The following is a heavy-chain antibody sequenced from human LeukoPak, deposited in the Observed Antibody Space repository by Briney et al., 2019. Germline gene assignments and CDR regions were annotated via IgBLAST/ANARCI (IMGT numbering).Heavy chain of an antibody. V-gene: IGHV3-48*01. J-gene: IGHJ4*02. D-gene: IGHD4-17*01. CDR1: GFTFSSYA. Sequence: GGSLRLSCAASGFTFSSYAMSWVRQAPGKGLEWVSYISSSDSTMYYADSVKGRFTISRDNAQNSLYLQMNSLRAEDTAVYYCARGYYGDYVPFDYWGQGTLVTVSS. CDR2: ISSSDSTM. CDR3: ARGYYGDYVPFDY.